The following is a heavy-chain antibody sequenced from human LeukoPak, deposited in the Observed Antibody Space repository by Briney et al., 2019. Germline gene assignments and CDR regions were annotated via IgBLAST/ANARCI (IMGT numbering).Heavy chain of an antibody. V-gene: IGHV3-23*01. CDR2: ISGSGGST. D-gene: IGHD4-17*01. J-gene: IGHJ3*02. CDR1: GFTFNTYS. CDR3: ARDPNGDYIGTFDM. Sequence: GGSLRLSCAVSGFTFNTYSMNWVRQAPGKGLEWVSSISGSGGSTQYADSVQGRFAISRDNSKNTLYLQMNSLRVEDTAVYFCARDPNGDYIGTFDMWGRGTMVSVSS.